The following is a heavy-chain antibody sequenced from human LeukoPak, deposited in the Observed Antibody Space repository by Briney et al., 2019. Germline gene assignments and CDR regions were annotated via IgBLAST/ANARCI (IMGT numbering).Heavy chain of an antibody. CDR1: GGSISSYY. J-gene: IGHJ6*02. D-gene: IGHD2-2*01. CDR2: IYYSGST. Sequence: PSETLSLTCTVSGGSISSYYWSWIRQPPGKGLEWIGYIYYSGSTNYNPSLKSRVTISVDTSKNQFSLKLSSVTAADTAVYYCARLVVVPAAMHNYYYYYGMDVWGQGTTVTVSS. CDR3: ARLVVVPAAMHNYYYYYGMDV. V-gene: IGHV4-59*08.